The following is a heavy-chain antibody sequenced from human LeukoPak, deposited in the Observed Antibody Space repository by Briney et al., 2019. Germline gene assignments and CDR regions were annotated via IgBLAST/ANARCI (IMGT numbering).Heavy chain of an antibody. D-gene: IGHD3-9*01. Sequence: PSQTLSLTCTVSGGSISSGDYYWRWIRQPPGKGLEWIGYIYYSGSTYYNPSLKSRVTISVDTSKNQFSLKLSSVTAADTAVYYCAREEVLRYFDWLLSPVSYWGQGTLVTVSS. CDR3: AREEVLRYFDWLLSPVSY. CDR1: GGSISSGDYY. CDR2: IYYSGST. V-gene: IGHV4-30-4*01. J-gene: IGHJ4*02.